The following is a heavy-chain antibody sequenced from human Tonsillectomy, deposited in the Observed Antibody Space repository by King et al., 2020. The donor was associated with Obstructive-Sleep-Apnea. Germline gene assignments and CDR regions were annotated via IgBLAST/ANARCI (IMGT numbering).Heavy chain of an antibody. D-gene: IGHD4-17*01. V-gene: IGHV3-43D*03. Sequence: VQLVESGGVVVQPGGSLRLSCAASGFTVDDYAMHWVRQAPGKGLEWVSLISWDGGSTYYADSVKGRFTISRDNSKNSLYLQMNSLRAEDTALYYCAKDGLDDYGDYGGGYYFDYWGQGTLVTVSS. CDR2: ISWDGGST. J-gene: IGHJ4*02. CDR3: AKDGLDDYGDYGGGYYFDY. CDR1: GFTVDDYA.